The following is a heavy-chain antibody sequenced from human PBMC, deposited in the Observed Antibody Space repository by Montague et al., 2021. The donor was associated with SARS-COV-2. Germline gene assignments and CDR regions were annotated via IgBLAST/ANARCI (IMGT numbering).Heavy chain of an antibody. CDR1: GFTVSSNY. V-gene: IGHV3-66*04. J-gene: IGHJ5*02. CDR3: ARQILTMVRGVPRNWFDP. D-gene: IGHD3-10*01. Sequence: SLRLSCAASGFTVSSNYMTWVRQAPGKGLEWVSLIYSSGSTFYADSVQGRFTISRDNSNNTLYLHMNSLRAEDTAVYYCARQILTMVRGVPRNWFDPRGQGTLVTVSS. CDR2: IYSSGST.